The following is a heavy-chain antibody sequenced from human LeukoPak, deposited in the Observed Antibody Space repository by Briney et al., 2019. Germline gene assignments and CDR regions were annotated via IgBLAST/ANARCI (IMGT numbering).Heavy chain of an antibody. V-gene: IGHV3-7*01. CDR3: ARLEYSSSWYP. CDR2: IKQDGSEK. J-gene: IGHJ5*02. Sequence: GGSLRLSCVASGFTFSSYWMSWVRQAPGKGLEWVANIKQDGSEKYYVDSVKGRFTISRDNAKNSLYLQMNSLRAEDTAVYYCARLEYSSSWYPWGQGTLVTVSS. CDR1: GFTFSSYW. D-gene: IGHD6-13*01.